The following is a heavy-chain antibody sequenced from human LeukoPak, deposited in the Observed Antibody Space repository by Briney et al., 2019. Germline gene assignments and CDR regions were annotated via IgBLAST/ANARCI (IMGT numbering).Heavy chain of an antibody. Sequence: SVKVSCKTSGDTLSNYPVSWVRQAPGQGLEWMGGIMPMFGTAHYAEKFQGRVAITADESTSTVFMKLRSLKSEDTAVYYCARGPEIVVAGTTFGAYKWFHPWGQGTLLIVSS. D-gene: IGHD2-15*01. V-gene: IGHV1-69*13. CDR2: IMPMFGTA. J-gene: IGHJ5*02. CDR3: ARGPEIVVAGTTFGAYKWFHP. CDR1: GDTLSNYP.